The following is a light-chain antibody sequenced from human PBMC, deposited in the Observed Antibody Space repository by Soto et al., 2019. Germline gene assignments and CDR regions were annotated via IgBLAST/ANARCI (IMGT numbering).Light chain of an antibody. CDR1: QSVSSN. V-gene: IGKV3-15*01. Sequence: EIVMTHSPATLSVSPGERATLSCRASQSVSSNLAWYQQKPGQAPRLLIYGASTRATGIPARFSGSGSGTGFTLNISSLQSEDCAVYYCQHYNNWPPGTFGQGTKVEIK. CDR2: GAS. J-gene: IGKJ1*01. CDR3: QHYNNWPPGT.